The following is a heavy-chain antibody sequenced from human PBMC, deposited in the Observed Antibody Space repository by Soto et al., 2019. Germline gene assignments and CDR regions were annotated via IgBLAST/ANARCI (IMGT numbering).Heavy chain of an antibody. Sequence: ASLKVSWKASGYTFTSYDINWVRQATGQGLEWMGWMNPNSGNTGYAQKFQGRVTMTRNTSISTAYMELSSLRSEDTAVYYCAVGFGVYYYSYMDVWGKGTTVTVSS. CDR1: GYTFTSYD. D-gene: IGHD3-10*01. J-gene: IGHJ6*03. CDR3: AVGFGVYYYSYMDV. V-gene: IGHV1-8*01. CDR2: MNPNSGNT.